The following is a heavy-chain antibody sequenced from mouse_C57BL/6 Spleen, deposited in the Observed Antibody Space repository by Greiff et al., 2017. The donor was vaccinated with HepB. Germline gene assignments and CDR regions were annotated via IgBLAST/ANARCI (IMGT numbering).Heavy chain of an antibody. CDR3: ARGDDGSRDYFTMDY. CDR2: INPSNGGT. Sequence: QVQLQQPGTELVKPGASVKLSCKASGYTFTSYWMHWVKQRPGQGLEWIGNINPSNGGTNYNEKFKSTATLTVDKSSSTAYMQLISLTSEDSAVYYCARGDDGSRDYFTMDYWGQGTSVTVSS. CDR1: GYTFTSYW. V-gene: IGHV1-53*01. D-gene: IGHD1-1*01. J-gene: IGHJ4*01.